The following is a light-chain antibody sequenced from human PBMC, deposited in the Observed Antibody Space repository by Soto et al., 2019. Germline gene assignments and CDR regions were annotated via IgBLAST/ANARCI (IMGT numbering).Light chain of an antibody. CDR1: SSDLGAYNY. CDR3: SSYTSSNTYV. Sequence: QSVLTQPASVSGFPGQSITISCTGTSSDLGAYNYVSWYQRHPDKPPKLMIFQVSNRPSGISTRFSGSKSGNTASLTISGLQTEDEADYYCSSYTSSNTYVFGLGTKLTVL. V-gene: IGLV2-14*01. CDR2: QVS. J-gene: IGLJ1*01.